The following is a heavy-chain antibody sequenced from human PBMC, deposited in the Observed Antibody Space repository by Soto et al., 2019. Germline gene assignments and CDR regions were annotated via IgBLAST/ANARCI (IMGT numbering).Heavy chain of an antibody. CDR1: GFTFSSYA. J-gene: IGHJ3*02. D-gene: IGHD2-21*02. CDR2: ISGSGGST. V-gene: IGHV3-23*01. CDR3: ANPGLAVVTAIPGLSAFDI. Sequence: EVQLLESGGGLVQPGGSLRLSCAASGFTFSSYAMSWVRQAPGKGLEWVSAISGSGGSTYYADSVKGRFTISRDNSKNTLYLQMNSLSAEDTDVSDCANPGLAVVTAIPGLSAFDIWGQGTMVTVSS.